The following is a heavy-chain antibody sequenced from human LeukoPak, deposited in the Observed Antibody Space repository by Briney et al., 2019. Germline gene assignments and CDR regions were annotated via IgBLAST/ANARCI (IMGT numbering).Heavy chain of an antibody. Sequence: SETLSLTCAVSGGSFSGYYWSWIRQPPGKGLEWIGEINHSGTTNYNPSLKSRVTISVDTSKNQFSLKLSSVTAADTAVYYCARDRPGGSSLDYWGQGTLVTVSS. J-gene: IGHJ4*02. CDR2: INHSGTT. V-gene: IGHV4-34*01. CDR1: GGSFSGYY. D-gene: IGHD6-13*01. CDR3: ARDRPGGSSLDY.